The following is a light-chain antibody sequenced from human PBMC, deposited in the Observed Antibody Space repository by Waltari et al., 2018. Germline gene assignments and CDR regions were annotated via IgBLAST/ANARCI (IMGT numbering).Light chain of an antibody. CDR2: EVN. J-gene: IGLJ2*01. CDR3: CSYAGSTSYVV. CDR1: SSYVGSFNL. V-gene: IGLV2-23*02. Sequence: QSALTQPASVSGSPGQSITIPCTGTSSYVGSFNLASWYQLPTGKAPQRLISEVNKRPSGVSNRFFGSKSGITASLTISGLQTGDEADYYCCSYAGSTSYVVFGGGTKLTVL.